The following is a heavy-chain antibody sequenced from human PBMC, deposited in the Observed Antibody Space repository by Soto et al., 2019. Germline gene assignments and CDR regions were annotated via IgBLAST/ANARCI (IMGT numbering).Heavy chain of an antibody. D-gene: IGHD1-26*01. Sequence: QVQLVESGGGVVQPGGSLRLSCAASAITLRSFGVHWVRQVPGKGLEWVTVISHDGGKKYYADFVKGRFTFSRDNVKNTVHLQLNSLGADDTALYYCAVGTISADVGAFDTWGPGTMVTVSA. J-gene: IGHJ3*02. CDR3: AVGTISADVGAFDT. CDR1: AITLRSFG. V-gene: IGHV3-30*03. CDR2: ISHDGGKK.